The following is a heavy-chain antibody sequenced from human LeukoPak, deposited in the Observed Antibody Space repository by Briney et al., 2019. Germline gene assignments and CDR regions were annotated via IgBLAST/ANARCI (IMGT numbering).Heavy chain of an antibody. V-gene: IGHV3-53*04. Sequence: PGGSLRLSCAASGFTVSSNYMSWVRQAPGKGLEWVSVIYSGGSTYYADSVKGRFTISRHNSKNTLYLQMNSLRAEDTAVYYCARDPRPNYGDYALRDWGQGTLVTVSS. J-gene: IGHJ4*02. CDR1: GFTVSSNY. D-gene: IGHD4-17*01. CDR2: IYSGGST. CDR3: ARDPRPNYGDYALRD.